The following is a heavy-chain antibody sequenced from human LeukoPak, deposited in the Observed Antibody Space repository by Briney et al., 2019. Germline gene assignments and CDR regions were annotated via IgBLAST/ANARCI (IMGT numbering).Heavy chain of an antibody. CDR3: AKVLTAGTGYYDAFDI. J-gene: IGHJ3*02. Sequence: PGGSLRLSCAASGFTFSSYAMHWVRQAPGKGLEWVAVISYDGSNKNYADSVKGRFTISGDNSKNTLYLQMNSLRAEDTAVYYCAKVLTAGTGYYDAFDIWGQGTMVTVSS. D-gene: IGHD6-19*01. V-gene: IGHV3-30*04. CDR2: ISYDGSNK. CDR1: GFTFSSYA.